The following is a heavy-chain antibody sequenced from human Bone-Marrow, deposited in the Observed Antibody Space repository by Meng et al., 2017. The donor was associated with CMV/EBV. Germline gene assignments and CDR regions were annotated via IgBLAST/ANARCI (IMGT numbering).Heavy chain of an antibody. V-gene: IGHV4-39*07. Sequence: GSLRLSCTVSGGSISSSSYYWGWIRQPPGKGLGWIGSIYYSGSTYYNPSLKSRVTISVDTSKNQFSLKLSSVTAADTAVYYCARDLRLRRAVAAPNWFDPWGQGTLVTVSS. CDR3: ARDLRLRRAVAAPNWFDP. CDR2: IYYSGST. D-gene: IGHD6-19*01. J-gene: IGHJ5*02. CDR1: GGSISSSSYY.